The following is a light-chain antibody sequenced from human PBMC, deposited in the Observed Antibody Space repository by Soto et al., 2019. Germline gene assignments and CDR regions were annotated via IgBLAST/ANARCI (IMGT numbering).Light chain of an antibody. CDR2: DAS. CDR3: QQRSNWPPLT. CDR1: QSVSSY. Sequence: EIVLTQSRATLSLSPGERANLSCRASQSVSSYLAWYQQKPGQAPRLLIYDASNRATGIPARFSGSGSGTDFPLTISSLEPEDFAVYYCQQRSNWPPLTFGGGTKVEIK. V-gene: IGKV3-11*01. J-gene: IGKJ4*01.